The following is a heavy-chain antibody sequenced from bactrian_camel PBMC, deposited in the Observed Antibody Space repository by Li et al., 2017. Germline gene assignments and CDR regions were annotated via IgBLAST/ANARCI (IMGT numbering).Heavy chain of an antibody. Sequence: HVQLVESGGGSVQAGGSLRLTCVVAEFSKNTKCMGWFRQAPGKDLKDREGVAAADLGGGRENYADSMKGRFTIPRDNAKNTLYLQMYSLKTEDTAVYYCATAGNYHWGQGTQVTV. CDR2: ADLGGGRE. V-gene: IGHV3S1*01. CDR1: EFSKNTKC. D-gene: IGHD2*01. J-gene: IGHJ4*01. CDR3: ATAGNYH.